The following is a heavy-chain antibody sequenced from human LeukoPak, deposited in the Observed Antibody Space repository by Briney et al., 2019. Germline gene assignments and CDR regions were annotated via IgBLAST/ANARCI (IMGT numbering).Heavy chain of an antibody. Sequence: PSETLSVTCSVSGGSISSTNYYWGWIRQPPGKGLEWLGTVYYGGSTYYNASLKSRLTISVDTSRNQFSLELNSVTAGDTAVYYCARSLAVSGTGFDFWGQGTLVTASS. D-gene: IGHD6-19*01. CDR1: GGSISSTNYY. V-gene: IGHV4-39*01. CDR2: VYYGGST. J-gene: IGHJ4*02. CDR3: ARSLAVSGTGFDF.